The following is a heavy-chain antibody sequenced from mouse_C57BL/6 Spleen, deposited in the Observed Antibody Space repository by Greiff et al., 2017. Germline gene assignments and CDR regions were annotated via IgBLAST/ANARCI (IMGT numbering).Heavy chain of an antibody. J-gene: IGHJ2*01. CDR1: GFTFSDYG. D-gene: IGHD2-10*01. CDR2: ISSGSSTI. Sequence: EVQLQESGGGLVKPGGSLKLSCAASGFTFSDYGMHWVRQAPEKGLEWVAYISSGSSTIYYADTVKGRFTISRDNAKNTLFLQMTSLRSEDTAMYYCARGRPTFDYWGQGTTLTVSS. V-gene: IGHV5-17*01. CDR3: ARGRPTFDY.